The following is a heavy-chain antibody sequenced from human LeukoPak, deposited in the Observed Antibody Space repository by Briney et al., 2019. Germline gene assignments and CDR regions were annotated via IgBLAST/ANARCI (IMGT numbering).Heavy chain of an antibody. CDR3: TAPTGTTGY. CDR1: GFTFSGSA. V-gene: IGHV3-73*01. J-gene: IGHJ4*02. D-gene: IGHD1-1*01. CDR2: IRSKANSYAT. Sequence: GGSLRLSCAASGFTFSGSAMHWVRQASGKGLEWVGRIRSKANSYATAYAASVKGRFTISRDDSKNKAYLQMNSLKTEDTAVYYCTAPTGTTGYWGQGTLVTVSS.